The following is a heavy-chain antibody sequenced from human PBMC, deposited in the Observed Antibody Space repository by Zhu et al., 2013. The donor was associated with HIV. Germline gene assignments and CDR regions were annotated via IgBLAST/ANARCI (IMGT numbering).Heavy chain of an antibody. V-gene: IGHV1-8*03. CDR3: ARGLGSGFQNWFDP. CDR1: GYTFTNDG. Sequence: QVQLVQSGPEVKKPGASVKVSCKASGYTFTNDGINWVRQATGHGLEWMGWVDPSNGNAGYAQKFQGRVTITRNISTSTVYMELSRLRSDDTAVYYCARGLGSGFQNWFDPWGQGTLVTVSS. J-gene: IGHJ5*02. CDR2: VDPSNGNA. D-gene: IGHD6-19*01.